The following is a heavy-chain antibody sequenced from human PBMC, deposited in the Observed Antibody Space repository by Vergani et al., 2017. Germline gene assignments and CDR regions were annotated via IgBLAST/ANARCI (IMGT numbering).Heavy chain of an antibody. J-gene: IGHJ4*02. CDR2: ISAYNGDT. Sequence: QVQLVQSGAEVKKPGASVKVSCKTSGYTFTNYGISWVRQAPGQGLEWMGWISAYNGDTKYAQKFQGRVTMTRDTSTSTVYMELSSLRSEDTAIYYCARGDYGILTGYRYWGQGTLVTVSA. D-gene: IGHD3-9*01. CDR3: ARGDYGILTGYRY. CDR1: GYTFTNYG. V-gene: IGHV1-18*01.